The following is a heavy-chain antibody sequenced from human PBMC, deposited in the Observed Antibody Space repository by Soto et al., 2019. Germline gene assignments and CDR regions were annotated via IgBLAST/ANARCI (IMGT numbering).Heavy chain of an antibody. Sequence: GGSLGLSCAASGFTFSSYSMNWVRQAPGKGLEWVSSISSSSSYIYYADSVKGRFTISRDNAKNSLYLQMNSLRAEDTAVYYCAREGYSSSSVYFDYWGQGTLVTVSS. J-gene: IGHJ4*02. D-gene: IGHD6-6*01. CDR3: AREGYSSSSVYFDY. V-gene: IGHV3-21*01. CDR1: GFTFSSYS. CDR2: ISSSSSYI.